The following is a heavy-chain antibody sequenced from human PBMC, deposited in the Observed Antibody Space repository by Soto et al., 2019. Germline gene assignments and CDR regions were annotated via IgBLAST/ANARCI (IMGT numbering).Heavy chain of an antibody. V-gene: IGHV3-48*02. CDR3: ASGGYDYVWRSYRHTYYYFDY. CDR2: ISSSSSTI. Sequence: GSLRLSCAASGFTFSSYSMNWVRQAPGKGLEWVSYISSSSSTIYYADSVKGRFTISRDNAKNSLYLQMNSLRDEDTAVYYCASGGYDYVWRSYRHTYYYFDYWGQGTLVNRLL. D-gene: IGHD3-16*02. J-gene: IGHJ4*02. CDR1: GFTFSSYS.